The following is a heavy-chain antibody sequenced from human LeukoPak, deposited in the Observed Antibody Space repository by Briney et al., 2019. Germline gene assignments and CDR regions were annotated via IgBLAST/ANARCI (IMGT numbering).Heavy chain of an antibody. Sequence: ASVKVSCKASGYTFTSYDINWVRQATGQGLEWMGWMNPNSGNTGYAQKFQGRVTITRNTSISTAYMELSSLRSEDTAVYYCARAKGYCSSTSCYTSHKLFDYWGQGTLVTVSS. CDR3: ARAKGYCSSTSCYTSHKLFDY. CDR1: GYTFTSYD. D-gene: IGHD2-2*02. V-gene: IGHV1-8*03. CDR2: MNPNSGNT. J-gene: IGHJ4*02.